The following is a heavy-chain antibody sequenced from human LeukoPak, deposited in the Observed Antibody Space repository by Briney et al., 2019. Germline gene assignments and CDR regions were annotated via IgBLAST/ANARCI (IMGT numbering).Heavy chain of an antibody. J-gene: IGHJ5*02. D-gene: IGHD1-26*01. CDR2: INHSGST. V-gene: IGHV4-34*01. CDR1: GGSFSGYY. CDR3: ARAPGVGAPP. Sequence: SETLSLTCAVYGGSFSGYYWSWIRQPPGKGLEWIGEINHSGSTNYNPSLKSRVTISVDTSKNQFSLKLSSVTAADTAVYYCARAPGVGAPPWGQGTLVTVSS.